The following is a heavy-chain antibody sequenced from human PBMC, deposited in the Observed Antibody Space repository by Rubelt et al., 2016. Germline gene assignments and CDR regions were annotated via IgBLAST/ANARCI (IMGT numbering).Heavy chain of an antibody. CDR3: ARGLDSTKTGAD. J-gene: IGHJ4*02. D-gene: IGHD3-10*01. CDR1: GGSFSGYY. Sequence: QVQLRQWGAGLLKPSETLSLTCAVYGGSFSGYYWTWIRQPPGKGLEWIGESNVHGSTNYNPSLKSRVTISADTSKNQFSLNLNAVTAADTAVYYCARGLDSTKTGADWGQGTLVTVSS. V-gene: IGHV4-34*01. CDR2: SNVHGST.